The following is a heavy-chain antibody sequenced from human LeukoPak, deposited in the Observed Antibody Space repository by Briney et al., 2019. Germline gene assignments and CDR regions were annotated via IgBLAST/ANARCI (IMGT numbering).Heavy chain of an antibody. D-gene: IGHD3-22*01. CDR2: IVVGSGNT. V-gene: IGHV1-58*01. CDR3: AADTGYPVYYDSSGYYYI. J-gene: IGHJ4*02. Sequence: SVKVSCKASGFTFTSSAVQWVRQARGQRLEWIGWIVVGSGNTNYAQKFQERVTITRDMSTSTAYMELSSLRSEDTAVYYCAADTGYPVYYDSSGYYYIWGQGTLVTVSS. CDR1: GFTFTSSA.